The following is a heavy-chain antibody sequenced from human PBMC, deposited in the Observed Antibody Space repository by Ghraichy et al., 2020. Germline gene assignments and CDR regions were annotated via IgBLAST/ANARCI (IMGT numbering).Heavy chain of an antibody. Sequence: LSLTCAVSGFTVSDYYMSWVRQAPGKGLDWVSLIYNDGSTYYADSVKGRFTISRDNSKNTLYLQMNSLRAEDTALYYCATEVAFDVWGQGTMVTVSS. CDR3: ATEVAFDV. J-gene: IGHJ3*01. CDR2: IYNDGST. V-gene: IGHV3-66*01. CDR1: GFTVSDYY.